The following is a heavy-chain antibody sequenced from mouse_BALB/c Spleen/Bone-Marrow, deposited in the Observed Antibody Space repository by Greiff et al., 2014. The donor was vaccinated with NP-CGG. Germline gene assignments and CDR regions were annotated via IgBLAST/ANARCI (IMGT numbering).Heavy chain of an antibody. D-gene: IGHD2-14*01. CDR3: AQGYDWAMDY. V-gene: IGHV14-3*02. CDR2: IDPANGNT. CDR1: GFNIKDTY. J-gene: IGHJ4*01. Sequence: EVQLQQSGAELVKPGASVKLSCTASGFNIKDTYMHWVKQRPEQGLEWIGRIDPANGNTKYDPKFQGKATITADTSSNTAYLQLNSLTSEDTAVYDSAQGYDWAMDYWGQGTSVTVSS.